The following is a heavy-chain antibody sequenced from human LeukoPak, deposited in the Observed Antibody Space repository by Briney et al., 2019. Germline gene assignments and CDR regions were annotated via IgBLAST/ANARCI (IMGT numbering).Heavy chain of an antibody. CDR2: ISYDGSNK. Sequence: GGSLRLSCAASGFTFSGFWMHWVRQAPGKGLEWVAVISYDGSNKYYADSVKGRFTISRDNSKNTLYLQMNSLRAEDTAVYYCARDPYDILTGHALYYGMDVWGQGTTVTVSS. V-gene: IGHV3-30-3*01. D-gene: IGHD3-9*01. CDR3: ARDPYDILTGHALYYGMDV. J-gene: IGHJ6*02. CDR1: GFTFSGFW.